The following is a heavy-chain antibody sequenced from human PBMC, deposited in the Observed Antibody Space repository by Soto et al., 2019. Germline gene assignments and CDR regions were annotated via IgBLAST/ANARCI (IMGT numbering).Heavy chain of an antibody. D-gene: IGHD2-21*02. CDR3: ASATVVTATFDF. V-gene: IGHV3-21*01. CDR1: GFAFRSYN. CDR2: ISSGSSNI. J-gene: IGHJ4*02. Sequence: GGSLRLSCAASGFAFRSYNMNWVRQAPGKGLEWVASISSGSSNIYYADSVKGRFTISRDNAKNSLYLQMDSLRAEDSAVYYCASATVVTATFDFWGQGTLVTVSS.